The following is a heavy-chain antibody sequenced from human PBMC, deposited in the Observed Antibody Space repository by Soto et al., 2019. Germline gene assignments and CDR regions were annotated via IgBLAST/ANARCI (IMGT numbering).Heavy chain of an antibody. V-gene: IGHV3-33*01. CDR2: IWYDGSNK. CDR1: GFTFSSYG. Sequence: GESLKISCAASGFTFSSYGMHWVRQAPGKGLEWVAVIWYDGSNKYYADSVKGRFTISRDNSKNTLYLQMNSLRAEDTAVYYCARDFGLRVTTPDYWGQGTLVTVSS. J-gene: IGHJ4*02. D-gene: IGHD4-17*01. CDR3: ARDFGLRVTTPDY.